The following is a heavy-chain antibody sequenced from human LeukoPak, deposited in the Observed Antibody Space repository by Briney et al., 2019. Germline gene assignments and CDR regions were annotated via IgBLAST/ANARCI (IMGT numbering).Heavy chain of an antibody. CDR1: GGSISSSSYY. V-gene: IGHV4-39*02. D-gene: IGHD2-21*02. J-gene: IGHJ4*02. CDR3: ARREAGTALIDY. CDR2: IFYTGST. Sequence: SETLSLTCTVSGGSISSSSYYWGWIRPPPGKGLEWIGGIFYTGSTYYNPSLKSRVTIAVDTSKNHFSLKLSSVTAADTAVYYCARREAGTALIDYWGQGTLVTVSS.